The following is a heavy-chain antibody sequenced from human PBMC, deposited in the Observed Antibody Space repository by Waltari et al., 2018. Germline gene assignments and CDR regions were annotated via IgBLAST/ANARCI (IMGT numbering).Heavy chain of an antibody. CDR2: ISGSGGSK. D-gene: IGHD3-16*01. V-gene: IGHV3-23*01. CDR3: AKGDVHGYSTS. CDR1: GFTFSSYA. Sequence: EVQLLESGGGLVQPGGSLRLSCAASGFTFSSYAMSWVRQAPGKGLEWVAAISGSGGSKYYADSVKGRFTISRDNSKNTLYLQMNSLGAEDTAVYYCAKGDVHGYSTSWGQGTLVTVSS. J-gene: IGHJ5*02.